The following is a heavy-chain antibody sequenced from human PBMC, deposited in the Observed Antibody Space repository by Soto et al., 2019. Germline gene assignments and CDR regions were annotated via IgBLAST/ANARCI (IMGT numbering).Heavy chain of an antibody. J-gene: IGHJ4*02. Sequence: GGSLRLSCAASGFTFSSYSMNWVRQAPGKGLEWVSSISSSSSYIYYADSVKGRFTISRDNAKNSLYLQMNSLRAEDTAVYYCARTLRQLENFDYWGQGTLVTVSS. V-gene: IGHV3-21*01. D-gene: IGHD6-6*01. CDR2: ISSSSSYI. CDR1: GFTFSSYS. CDR3: ARTLRQLENFDY.